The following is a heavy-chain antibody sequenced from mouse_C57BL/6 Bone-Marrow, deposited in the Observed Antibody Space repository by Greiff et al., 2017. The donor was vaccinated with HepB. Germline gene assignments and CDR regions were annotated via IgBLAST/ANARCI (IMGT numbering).Heavy chain of an antibody. CDR1: GFTFSSYA. CDR3: TRDPGGLRRYFDY. Sequence: EVKVVESGEGLVKPGGSLKLSCAASGFTFSSYAMSWVRQTPEKRLEWVAYISSGGDYIYYADTVKGRFTISRDNARNTLYLQMSSLKSEDTAMYDCTRDPGGLRRYFDYWGQGTTLTVSS. D-gene: IGHD2-4*01. V-gene: IGHV5-9-1*02. J-gene: IGHJ2*01. CDR2: ISSGGDYI.